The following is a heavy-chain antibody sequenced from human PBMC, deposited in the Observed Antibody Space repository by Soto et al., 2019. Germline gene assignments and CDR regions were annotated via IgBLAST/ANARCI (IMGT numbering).Heavy chain of an antibody. Sequence: QVQLQESGPGLVKPSETLSLTCTVSGGSISSYYWSWIRQPPGKGLEWIGYIHYSGSTLYNPSLKSRVTISVDTSKNQFSLKLSSVTAADTAVYYCARDRCGSGCYSDLWGRGTLVTVSS. V-gene: IGHV4-59*01. CDR2: IHYSGST. J-gene: IGHJ2*01. CDR3: ARDRCGSGCYSDL. D-gene: IGHD6-19*01. CDR1: GGSISSYY.